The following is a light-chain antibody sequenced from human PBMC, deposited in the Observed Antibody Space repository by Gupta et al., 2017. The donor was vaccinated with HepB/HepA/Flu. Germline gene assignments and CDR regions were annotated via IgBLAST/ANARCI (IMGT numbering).Light chain of an antibody. V-gene: IGKV3-15*01. J-gene: IGKJ1*01. CDR1: QNIGTD. CDR2: HGT. CDR3: LQYKSWPRT. Sequence: EIVLTQSPATLSVSPGESATLSCRASQNIGTDLAWYRQRPGQTPTILIYHGTNRATGAPARFSGSGSGTEFTLAISSLQSDDFAIYYCLQYKSWPRTFGQGTKVEIK.